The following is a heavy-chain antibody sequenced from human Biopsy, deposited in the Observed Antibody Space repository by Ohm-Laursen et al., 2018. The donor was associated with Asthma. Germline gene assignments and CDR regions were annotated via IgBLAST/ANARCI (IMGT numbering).Heavy chain of an antibody. CDR3: ARGYSGSDRIVYYYSGLEV. CDR1: GDSFSNYA. D-gene: IGHD5-12*01. J-gene: IGHJ6*02. V-gene: IGHV1-69*13. CDR2: LIPVLGTP. Sequence: SVKVSCKASGDSFSNYAISWVRQAPGQGLEWMGGLIPVLGTPDHAQMFEGRVAITADESASTAYMELSSLSSEDTAVYYFARGYSGSDRIVYYYSGLEVWGQGTTVTVSS.